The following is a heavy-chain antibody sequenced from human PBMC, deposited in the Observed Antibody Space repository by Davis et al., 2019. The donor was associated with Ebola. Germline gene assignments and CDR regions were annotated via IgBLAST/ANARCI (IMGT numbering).Heavy chain of an antibody. CDR1: GFTFSSYW. V-gene: IGHV3-23*01. CDR3: GRRGGKDGNSGVFDI. CDR2: ISGSGGST. D-gene: IGHD4-23*01. Sequence: PGGSLRLSCAASGFTFSSYWMSWVRQAPGKGLEWVSGISGSGGSTYHADSVKGRFTISRDNSKNTLYMQMNSLRAEDTAVYYCGRRGGKDGNSGVFDIWGQGTMVTVSS. J-gene: IGHJ3*02.